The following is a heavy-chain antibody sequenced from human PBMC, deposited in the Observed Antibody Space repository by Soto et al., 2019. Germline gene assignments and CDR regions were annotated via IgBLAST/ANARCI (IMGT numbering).Heavy chain of an antibody. CDR1: GFTFSSYS. CDR2: ISSSSSYI. CDR3: ARRGGPDDSSGYPTYYYYGMDV. Sequence: GGSLRLSCAASGFTFSSYSMNWVRQAPGKGLEWVSSISSSSSYIYYADSVKGRFTISRDNAKNSLYLQMNSLRAEDTAVYYCARRGGPDDSSGYPTYYYYGMDVWGQGTTVTVSS. D-gene: IGHD3-22*01. J-gene: IGHJ6*02. V-gene: IGHV3-21*01.